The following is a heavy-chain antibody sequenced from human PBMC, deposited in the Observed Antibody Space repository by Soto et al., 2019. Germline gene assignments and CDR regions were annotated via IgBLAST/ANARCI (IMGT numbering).Heavy chain of an antibody. J-gene: IGHJ4*02. CDR1: GDTFTSYT. CDR3: ARGIAAGTDY. CDR2: IIPILDMP. V-gene: IGHV1-69*02. D-gene: IGHD6-13*01. Sequence: QVHLVQSGAEVKKPGSSVKVSCRASGDTFTSYTISWVRQAPEQGLEWMGWIIPILDMPIYAQKFQGRVTITAEKSTSTVYMELSSLRSDDTAVYYCARGIAAGTDYWGQGTLVTVSS.